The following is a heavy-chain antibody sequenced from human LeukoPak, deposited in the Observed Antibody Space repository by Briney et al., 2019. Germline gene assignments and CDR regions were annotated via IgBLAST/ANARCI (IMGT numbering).Heavy chain of an antibody. J-gene: IGHJ4*02. D-gene: IGHD6-13*01. V-gene: IGHV1-18*01. CDR3: ARFIAAQYFDY. Sequence: ASVKDSCKASGYTFTSYGISWVRHAPGQGLEWVGLISTYNGNTIYAQKLQGRVTMTTDTSTSTAYMELRSLRSDDTAVYYCARFIAAQYFDYWGQGTLVTVSS. CDR1: GYTFTSYG. CDR2: ISTYNGNT.